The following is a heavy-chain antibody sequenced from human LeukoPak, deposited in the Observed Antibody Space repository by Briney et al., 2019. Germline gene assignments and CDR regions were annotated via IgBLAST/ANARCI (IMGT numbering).Heavy chain of an antibody. Sequence: SETLSLTCAVYGGSFSRYYWSWICQPPGKWLEWIGEINHSGSTNYNPSLKSRVTISVDTSKNQFSLKLSSVTAADTAVYYCARGLDNWNVYIFDYWGLGTLVTVSS. D-gene: IGHD1-20*01. J-gene: IGHJ4*02. V-gene: IGHV4-34*01. CDR2: INHSGST. CDR1: GGSFSRYY. CDR3: ARGLDNWNVYIFDY.